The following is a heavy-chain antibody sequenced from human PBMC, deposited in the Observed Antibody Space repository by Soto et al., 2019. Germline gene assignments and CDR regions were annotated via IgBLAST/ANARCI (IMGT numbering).Heavy chain of an antibody. CDR2: MYYSGGA. D-gene: IGHD4-17*01. J-gene: IGHJ6*02. CDR3: ARGGGPYGDYYQGMDV. CDR1: GDSVGGNY. V-gene: IGHV4-59*02. Sequence: SETLSLTCTVSGDSVGGNYWSWIRQPPGKQLEWIGYMYYSGGANYNPSLKSRVTMSVDTSMNQFSLKLSSATAADTAMYYCARGGGPYGDYYQGMDVWGQGTTVTVSS.